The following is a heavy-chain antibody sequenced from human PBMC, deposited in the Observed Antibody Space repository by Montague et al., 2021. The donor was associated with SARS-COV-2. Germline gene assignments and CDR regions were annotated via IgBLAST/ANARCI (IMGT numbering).Heavy chain of an antibody. V-gene: IGHV4-4*07. Sequence: SETLSLTCGVSGGSINSCYWSWIRQPAGKGLELIGRIYTSGRTNHSPSLKIRVTISVDTSRNHLSLKLTSVTAADTAVYYCASDSRTSGWGYWYDGLDVWGQGTTVIVSS. CDR1: GGSINSCY. J-gene: IGHJ6*02. CDR2: IYTSGRT. D-gene: IGHD6-19*01. CDR3: ASDSRTSGWGYWYDGLDV.